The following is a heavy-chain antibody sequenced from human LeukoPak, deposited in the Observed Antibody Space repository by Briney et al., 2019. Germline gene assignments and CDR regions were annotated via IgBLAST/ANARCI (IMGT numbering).Heavy chain of an antibody. CDR3: AKGSCSASSCSQDY. CDR2: ISGSGGTI. V-gene: IGHV3-48*04. Sequence: GGSLTLSCAASGFSFSSYSMTWVRQAPGKGLEWICYISGSGGTIYYADSVKGRFTISRDNAKNSLYLQMASLRVEDTAVYYCAKGSCSASSCSQDYWGQGTLVTVSS. J-gene: IGHJ4*02. D-gene: IGHD2-2*01. CDR1: GFSFSSYS.